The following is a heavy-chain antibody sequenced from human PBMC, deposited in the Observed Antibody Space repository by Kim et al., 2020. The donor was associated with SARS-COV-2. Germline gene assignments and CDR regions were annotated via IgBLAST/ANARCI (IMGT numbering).Heavy chain of an antibody. V-gene: IGHV4-59*01. Sequence: SETLSLTCTVSGGSISSYYWSWIRQPPGKGLEWIGYIYYSGSTNYNPSLKSRVTISVDTSKNQFSLKLSSVTAADTAVYYCARDQGAVAGPGYGMDVWGQGTTVTVSS. CDR1: GGSISSYY. CDR2: IYYSGST. D-gene: IGHD6-19*01. J-gene: IGHJ6*02. CDR3: ARDQGAVAGPGYGMDV.